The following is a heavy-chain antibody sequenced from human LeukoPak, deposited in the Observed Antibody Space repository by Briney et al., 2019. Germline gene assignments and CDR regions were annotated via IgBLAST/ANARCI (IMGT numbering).Heavy chain of an antibody. D-gene: IGHD5-12*01. V-gene: IGHV3-30*18. CDR2: ISYDGSNK. Sequence: GGSLRLSCAASGFTFSSYGMHWVRQAPGKGLEWVAVISYDGSNKYYADSVKGRFTISRDNSKNTLYLQMNSLRAEDTAVYYCAKALYSGYYDAFDIWGQGTMVTVSS. CDR1: GFTFSSYG. CDR3: AKALYSGYYDAFDI. J-gene: IGHJ3*02.